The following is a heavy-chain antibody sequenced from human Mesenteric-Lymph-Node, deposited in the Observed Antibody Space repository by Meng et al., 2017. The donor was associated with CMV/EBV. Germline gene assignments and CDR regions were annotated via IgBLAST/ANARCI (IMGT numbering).Heavy chain of an antibody. D-gene: IGHD3-10*01. V-gene: IGHV4-61*01. CDR1: GVSVSIGNYY. CDR3: ARSPGYPREFDY. CDR2: VHYSGST. Sequence: GSLRLSCSVSGVSVSIGNYYWTWIRQPPGKGLECIGYVHYSGSTNYNPSLRSRATISVDTSKNQFSLNLNSVTAADTAVYYCARSPGYPREFDYWGQGTLVTVSS. J-gene: IGHJ4*02.